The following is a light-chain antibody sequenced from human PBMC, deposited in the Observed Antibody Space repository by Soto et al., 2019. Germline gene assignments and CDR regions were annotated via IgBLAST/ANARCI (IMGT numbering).Light chain of an antibody. CDR1: HSVNSH. Sequence: EMMMTQSPATWTVSPGERVTLSCRTSHSVNSHVAWYQQKPGQAPRLLLYGASTRATSIPVRFSGRGLGTECTLTISSLPSEDFAVYYCQQYKNWPLFGQGTRVEIK. CDR2: GAS. V-gene: IGKV3-15*01. CDR3: QQYKNWPL. J-gene: IGKJ5*01.